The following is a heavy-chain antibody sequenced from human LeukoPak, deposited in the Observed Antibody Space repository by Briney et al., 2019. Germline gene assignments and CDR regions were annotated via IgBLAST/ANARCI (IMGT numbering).Heavy chain of an antibody. Sequence: ASVKVSCKASGYTFTGYYMHWVRQAPGQGLEWMGWMNPNSGNTGYAQKFQGRVTMTRNTSISTAYMELSSLRSEDTAVYYCARTSPTYYYMGVWGKGTTVTVSS. V-gene: IGHV1-8*02. J-gene: IGHJ6*03. CDR1: GYTFTGYY. CDR3: ARTSPTYYYMGV. CDR2: MNPNSGNT. D-gene: IGHD4-17*01.